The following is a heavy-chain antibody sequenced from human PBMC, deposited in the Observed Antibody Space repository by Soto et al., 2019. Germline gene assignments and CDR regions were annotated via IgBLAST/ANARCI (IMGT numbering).Heavy chain of an antibody. J-gene: IGHJ5*01. CDR3: VRDRYSSSGWFDS. V-gene: IGHV6-1*01. CDR1: GDSVSSYSAA. Sequence: SQTLSLTCAISGDSVSSYSAAWNWIRQSPSGGLEWLGRTYYRSRFFSDYAESVKSRIIINPDTSKNQFSLQLKSVTPEDTAVYYCVRDRYSSSGWFDSSGQGTPVTVSS. D-gene: IGHD3-10*01. CDR2: TYYRSRFFS.